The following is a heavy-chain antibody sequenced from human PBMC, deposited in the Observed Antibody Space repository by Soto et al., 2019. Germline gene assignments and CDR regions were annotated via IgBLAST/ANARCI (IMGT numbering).Heavy chain of an antibody. V-gene: IGHV4-39*01. CDR1: GGSISSSSYY. CDR2: IYYSGST. Sequence: QLQLQESGPGLVKPSETLSLTCTVSGGSISSSSYYWGWIRQPPGKGLEWIGSIYYSGSTYYNPSLKSGVTISVESSKNQFSLKLSSVPAADTAVYYCARQRAAAPAYYDFWRSHPHAFDIWGQGTMVTVSS. J-gene: IGHJ3*02. CDR3: ARQRAAAPAYYDFWRSHPHAFDI. D-gene: IGHD3-3*01.